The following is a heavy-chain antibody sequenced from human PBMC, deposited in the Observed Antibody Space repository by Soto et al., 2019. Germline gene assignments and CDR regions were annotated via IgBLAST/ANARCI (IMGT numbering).Heavy chain of an antibody. V-gene: IGHV5-51*01. CDR1: GYSFTSYW. D-gene: IGHD3-3*01. Sequence: PGESLKISCKGSGYSFTSYWIGWVRQMPGKGLEWMGIIYPGDSDTRYSPSFQGQVTISADKSISTAYLQWSSLKASDTAMYYCARQGTIFGVVTSYPQFDYWGQGTLVTVSS. CDR3: ARQGTIFGVVTSYPQFDY. J-gene: IGHJ4*02. CDR2: IYPGDSDT.